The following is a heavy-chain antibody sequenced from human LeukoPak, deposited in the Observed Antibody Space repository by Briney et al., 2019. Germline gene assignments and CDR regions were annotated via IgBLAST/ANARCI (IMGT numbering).Heavy chain of an antibody. V-gene: IGHV1-8*01. Sequence: ASVKVSCKASGYTITSYDINWVRQATGQGLEWMGWLNPNSDNTGYAQKFQGRVTMTRNTSISTAYMELSSLRSEDTAVYYCARGRRVGPPYSRERAVDYWGQGTLVTVSS. CDR2: LNPNSDNT. D-gene: IGHD6-13*01. J-gene: IGHJ4*02. CDR3: ARGRRVGPPYSRERAVDY. CDR1: GYTITSYD.